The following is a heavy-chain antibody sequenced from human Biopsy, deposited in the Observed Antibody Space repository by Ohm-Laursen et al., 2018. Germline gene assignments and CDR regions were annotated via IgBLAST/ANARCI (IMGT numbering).Heavy chain of an antibody. CDR3: AVIVLGPTNDAFDI. J-gene: IGHJ3*02. CDR2: IYPGGGT. Sequence: TLSLTCTVSGDSIRNYYWSWIRQAAGQGLEWIGRIYPGGGTIYNPSLKSRVTMSVDTSKNHFSVNLNSVPAANTAVYYCAVIVLGPTNDAFDIWGQGTMVTVSS. CDR1: GDSIRNYY. V-gene: IGHV4-4*07. D-gene: IGHD1-26*01.